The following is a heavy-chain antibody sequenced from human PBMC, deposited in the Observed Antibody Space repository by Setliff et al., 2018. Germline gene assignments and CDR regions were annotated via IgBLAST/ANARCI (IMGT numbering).Heavy chain of an antibody. D-gene: IGHD2-2*01. CDR2: LHTSGST. Sequence: SETLSLTCAVSGASINSGTYYWSWIRQPAGKGLEWVGRLHTSGSTTYNPSLQSRVTISADTSTNHFSLKLTSVTAADTAVYYCARDASFGFDVWGPGITVTVSS. CDR1: GASINSGTYY. J-gene: IGHJ6*02. V-gene: IGHV4-61*02. CDR3: ARDASFGFDV.